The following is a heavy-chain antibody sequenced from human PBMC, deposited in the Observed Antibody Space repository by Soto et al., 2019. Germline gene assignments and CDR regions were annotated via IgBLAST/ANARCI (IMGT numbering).Heavy chain of an antibody. CDR3: ARSSETGQYYYDSSGYYSALDY. V-gene: IGHV1-46*01. CDR2: INPSGGST. Sequence: ASVKVSCKASGYTFTSYYMHWVRQAPGQGREWMGIINPSGGSTSYAQKFQGRVTMTRDTSTSTVYMELSSLRSEDTAVYYCARSSETGQYYYDSSGYYSALDYWGQGTLVTVSS. J-gene: IGHJ4*02. CDR1: GYTFTSYY. D-gene: IGHD3-22*01.